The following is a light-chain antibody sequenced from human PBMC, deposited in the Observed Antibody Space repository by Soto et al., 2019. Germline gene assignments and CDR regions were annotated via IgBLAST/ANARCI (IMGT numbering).Light chain of an antibody. Sequence: DIQMTQSPSTLSASVGDRVIITCRASQRIGDWLAWYQQKPGKAPKVLIYKVSTIGSGVPSRFSGSGSGTEFTLTISSLQPDDFAVYYCQHPRSFGQGTKLEI. CDR3: QHPRS. CDR1: QRIGDW. V-gene: IGKV1-5*03. J-gene: IGKJ2*01. CDR2: KVS.